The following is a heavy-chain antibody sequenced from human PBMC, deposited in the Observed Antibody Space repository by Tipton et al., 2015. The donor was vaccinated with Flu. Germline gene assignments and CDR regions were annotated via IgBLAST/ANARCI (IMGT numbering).Heavy chain of an antibody. J-gene: IGHJ6*02. CDR3: ARARAPYYFYAMHL. Sequence: TLSLTCTVSGDSITSYYWSWIRQPPGKGLEWIGYIYDSVTSNYNPSLKSRLTILVDSSKNQFSLKLTSVTAADTAVYYCARARAPYYFYAMHLWGQGTTVTVSS. CDR1: GDSITSYY. V-gene: IGHV4-59*01. CDR2: IYDSVTS. D-gene: IGHD3-16*01.